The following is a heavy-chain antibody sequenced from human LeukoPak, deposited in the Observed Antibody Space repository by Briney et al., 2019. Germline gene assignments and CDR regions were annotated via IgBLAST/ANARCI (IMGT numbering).Heavy chain of an antibody. J-gene: IGHJ6*02. D-gene: IGHD2-2*01. CDR2: IIPIFGTA. Sequence: GASVKVSCKASGGTFSSYAISWVRQAPGQGLEWMGGIIPIFGTANYAQKFQGRATITADESTSTAYMELSSLRSEDTAVYYCARDDSTTFYYYYGMDVWGQGTTVTVSS. CDR3: ARDDSTTFYYYYGMDV. V-gene: IGHV1-69*13. CDR1: GGTFSSYA.